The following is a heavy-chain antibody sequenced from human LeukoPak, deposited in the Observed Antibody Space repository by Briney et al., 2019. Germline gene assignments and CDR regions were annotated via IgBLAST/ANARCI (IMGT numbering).Heavy chain of an antibody. D-gene: IGHD1-26*01. CDR2: ISYDGSNK. Sequence: GGSLRLSCAASGFTFSSYAMHWVRQAPGKGLEWVAVISYDGSNKYYADSVKGRFTISRDNSKNTLYMQMNSLTAEDTAVFYCARHNSGSYYFDYWGQGTLVTVSS. CDR1: GFTFSSYA. CDR3: ARHNSGSYYFDY. V-gene: IGHV3-30-3*01. J-gene: IGHJ4*02.